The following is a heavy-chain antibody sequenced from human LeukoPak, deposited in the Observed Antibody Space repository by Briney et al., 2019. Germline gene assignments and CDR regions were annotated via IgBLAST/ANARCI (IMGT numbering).Heavy chain of an antibody. CDR2: ISGTGGST. D-gene: IGHD3-22*01. V-gene: IGHV3-23*01. CDR1: GFTFSDYA. J-gene: IGHJ4*02. Sequence: GGSLRLSWAASGFTFSDYAMSWVRQAPGRGLEWVSAISGTGGSTWYADSVKGRVTISRDNSKNTLYLQMNSLRAEDTAVYYCAKDSYDSSGSRYDYWGQGTLVTVSS. CDR3: AKDSYDSSGSRYDY.